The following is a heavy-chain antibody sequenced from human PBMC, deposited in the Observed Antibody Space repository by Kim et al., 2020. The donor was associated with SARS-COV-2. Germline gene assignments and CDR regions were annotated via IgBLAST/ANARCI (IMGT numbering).Heavy chain of an antibody. J-gene: IGHJ6*03. D-gene: IGHD4-17*01. CDR1: GYTFTSYG. CDR3: ARNYGGPYCYHHYMDV. CDR2: ISAYNGNT. Sequence: ASVKVSCKASGYTFTSYGIRWVRQAPGQGLEWMGWISAYNGNTNYAQKLQGRVTMTTDTSTSTAYMELRSLRSDDTAVYYCARNYGGPYCYHHYMDVWGKGTTVTVSS. V-gene: IGHV1-18*01.